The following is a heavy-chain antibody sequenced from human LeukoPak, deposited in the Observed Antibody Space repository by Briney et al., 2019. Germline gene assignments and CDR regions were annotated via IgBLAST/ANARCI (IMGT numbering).Heavy chain of an antibody. V-gene: IGHV3-66*02. CDR2: VYADGAT. CDR3: ARDRAGTKGWVEFDP. CDR1: GFTVSQNY. D-gene: IGHD3-10*01. Sequence: PGGSLRLSCAASGFTVSQNYMSWVRQAPGRGLEWVSLVYADGATHYADSVKGRFTISRDNSKNTVYLEMNSLRPEDTAVYYCARDRAGTKGWVEFDPWGQGTLVTVSS. J-gene: IGHJ5*01.